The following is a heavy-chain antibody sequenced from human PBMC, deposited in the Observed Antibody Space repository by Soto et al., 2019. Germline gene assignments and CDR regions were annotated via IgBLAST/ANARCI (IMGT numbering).Heavy chain of an antibody. J-gene: IGHJ6*02. CDR3: ARGIDFWSGYYTHYYGMDV. CDR2: INHSGST. D-gene: IGHD3-3*01. CDR1: GASFSGYY. Sequence: SETLSLTCAVYGASFSGYYWSWISQPPGAGLEWIGEINHSGSTNYNPSHKSRVTISVDTSKNQFSMKLSSVTAADTAVYYCARGIDFWSGYYTHYYGMDVWGQGTTVTVSS. V-gene: IGHV4-34*01.